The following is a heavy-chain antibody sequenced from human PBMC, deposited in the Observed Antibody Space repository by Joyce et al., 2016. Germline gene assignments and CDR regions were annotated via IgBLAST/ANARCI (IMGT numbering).Heavy chain of an antibody. J-gene: IGHJ4*02. CDR2: IFGDGRT. D-gene: IGHD6-13*01. Sequence: LELVESGGGFFQPGESLRLSCSASGISIMRSYMAWVRQAPGKGLEWVAIIFGDGRTYFGDSVKGRCSISRDKSKNTFSLQMKSLTVGDTGFYYCARVANVASAGYDYWGPGTLVTVSS. CDR3: ARVANVASAGYDY. CDR1: GISIMRSY. V-gene: IGHV3-53*01.